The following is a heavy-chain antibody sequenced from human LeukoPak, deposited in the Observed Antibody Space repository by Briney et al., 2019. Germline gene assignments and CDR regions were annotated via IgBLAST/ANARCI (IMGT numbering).Heavy chain of an antibody. CDR2: INTNTGNP. CDR3: ARKPPRGYSYGWIMDP. V-gene: IGHV7-4-1*02. D-gene: IGHD5-18*01. J-gene: IGHJ5*02. Sequence: ASVKVSCKASGYTFTSYGISWVRQAPGQGLEWMGWINTNTGNPTYAQGFTGRFVFSLDTSVSTAYLQISSLKAEDTAVYYCARKPPRGYSYGWIMDPWGQGTLVTVSS. CDR1: GYTFTSYG.